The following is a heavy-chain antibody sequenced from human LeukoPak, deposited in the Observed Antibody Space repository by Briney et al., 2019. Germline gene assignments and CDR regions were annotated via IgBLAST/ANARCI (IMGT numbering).Heavy chain of an antibody. Sequence: KPPETLSLTCAVSGGSISSYYWGWIRQPPGKGLEWIGSIYYSGSTYYNPSLKSRVTISVDTSKNQFSLKLTSVTAADTAVYYCARHGHHGDHDYWGQGTLVTVSS. V-gene: IGHV4-39*01. J-gene: IGHJ4*02. CDR3: ARHGHHGDHDY. CDR2: IYYSGST. CDR1: GGSISSYY. D-gene: IGHD2-21*02.